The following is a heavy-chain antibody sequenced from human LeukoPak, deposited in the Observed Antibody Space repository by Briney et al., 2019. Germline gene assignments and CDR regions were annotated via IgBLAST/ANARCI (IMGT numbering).Heavy chain of an antibody. CDR1: GSTFTGYY. V-gene: IGHV1-2*02. CDR2: INPNSGGT. D-gene: IGHD3-9*01. J-gene: IGHJ4*02. CDR3: ARDYDILTPPGY. Sequence: ASVKVSCKASGSTFTGYYMHWVRQAPGQGLEWMGWINPNSGGTNYAQKFQGRVTMTRDTSISTAYMELSRLRSDDTAVYYCARDYDILTPPGYWGQGTLVTVSS.